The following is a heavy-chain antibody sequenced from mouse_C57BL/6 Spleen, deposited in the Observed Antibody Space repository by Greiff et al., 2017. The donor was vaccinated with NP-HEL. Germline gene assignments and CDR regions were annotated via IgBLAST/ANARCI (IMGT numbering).Heavy chain of an antibody. CDR2: ISYDGSN. D-gene: IGHD3-2*02. Sequence: EVKLMESGPGLVKPSQSLSLTCSVTGYSITSGYYWNWIRQFPGNKLEWMGYISYDGSNNYNPSLKNRISITRDTSKNQFFLKLNSVTTEDTATYYCAREAAQATGAMDYWGQGTSVTVSS. CDR3: AREAAQATGAMDY. J-gene: IGHJ4*01. CDR1: GYSITSGYY. V-gene: IGHV3-6*01.